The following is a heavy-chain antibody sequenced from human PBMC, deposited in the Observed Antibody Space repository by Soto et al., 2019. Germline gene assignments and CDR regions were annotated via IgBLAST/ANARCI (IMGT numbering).Heavy chain of an antibody. J-gene: IGHJ4*02. V-gene: IGHV4-34*01. D-gene: IGHD2-15*01. Sequence: QVQLQQWGAGLLKPSETLSLTCVVYGGSFSGYYWSWIRQPPGKGLEWIGEINHGGSPNYNPSLKRRVTISVDTPKNQFSLKLSSVTAADMAVYYCALPRRWHAFDYWGQGTLVTVSS. CDR3: ALPRRWHAFDY. CDR2: INHGGSP. CDR1: GGSFSGYY.